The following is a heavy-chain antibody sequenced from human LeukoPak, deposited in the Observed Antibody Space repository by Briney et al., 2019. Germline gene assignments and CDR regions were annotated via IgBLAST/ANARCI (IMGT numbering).Heavy chain of an antibody. CDR3: ARDLTNDILTGYYMAPTEGYYYYGMDV. V-gene: IGHV3-21*01. Sequence: GGSLRLSCAASGFTFSSYSMNWVRQAPGKGLEWVSSISSSSSYIYYADSVKGRFTISRDNAKNSLYLQMNSLRAEDTAVYYCARDLTNDILTGYYMAPTEGYYYYGMDVWGHGTTVTVSS. CDR2: ISSSSSYI. D-gene: IGHD3-9*01. CDR1: GFTFSSYS. J-gene: IGHJ6*02.